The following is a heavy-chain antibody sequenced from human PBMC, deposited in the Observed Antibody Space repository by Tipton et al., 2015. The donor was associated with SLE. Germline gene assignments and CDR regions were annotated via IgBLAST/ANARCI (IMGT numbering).Heavy chain of an antibody. D-gene: IGHD6-13*01. CDR1: GFIVSSNY. J-gene: IGHJ4*02. CDR3: AREVSGTMDY. V-gene: IGHV3-53*01. CDR2: IYSGGTT. Sequence: GSLRLSCAASGFIVSSNYMSWVRQVPGKGLEWVSTIYSGGTTYYADSVKGRFTISRDNSESTLSLQMNSLRVEDTAVYYCAREVSGTMDYWGQGTLVTVSS.